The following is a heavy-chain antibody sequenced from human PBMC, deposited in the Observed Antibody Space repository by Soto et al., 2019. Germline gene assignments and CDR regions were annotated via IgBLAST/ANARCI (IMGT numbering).Heavy chain of an antibody. J-gene: IGHJ4*02. V-gene: IGHV3-30*03. CDR3: ARHRNWKVDY. D-gene: IGHD1-1*01. CDR1: GFTFSSYG. CDR2: ISYDGSNK. Sequence: GGSLRLSCAASGFTFSSYGMHWVRQAPGKGLEWVAVISYDGSNKYYADSVKGRFTISRDNSKNTLYLQMNSLRAEDTAVYYCARHRNWKVDYWGQGTLVTVSS.